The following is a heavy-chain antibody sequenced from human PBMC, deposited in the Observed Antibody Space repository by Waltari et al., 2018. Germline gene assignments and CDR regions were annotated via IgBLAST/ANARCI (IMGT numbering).Heavy chain of an antibody. J-gene: IGHJ3*02. Sequence: QVQLVESGGGVVQPGRSLRLSCAASGFTFSSYAMHWVRQAPGKGLEWVAVISYDGSNKYFADSVKGRFTISRDNSKNTLYLQMNSLRAEDTAVYYCARDGHASEDYYDSSGYYYVPTEGDAFDIWGQGTMVTVSS. D-gene: IGHD3-22*01. CDR3: ARDGHASEDYYDSSGYYYVPTEGDAFDI. V-gene: IGHV3-30*01. CDR2: ISYDGSNK. CDR1: GFTFSSYA.